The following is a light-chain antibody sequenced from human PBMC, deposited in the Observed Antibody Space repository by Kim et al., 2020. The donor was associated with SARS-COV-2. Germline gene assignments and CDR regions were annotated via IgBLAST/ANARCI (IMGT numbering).Light chain of an antibody. Sequence: EIVLTHSPATVSLSPGERATLSCRASQTIDMNFLAWYQQKPGQAPRLPIYGTITRATGIPDRFRGRGSGTDFTLTISRLEAEAFAIYYCQQYETSPWTFGQGTKVEIK. CDR3: QQYETSPWT. CDR2: GTI. CDR1: QTIDMNF. V-gene: IGKV3-20*01. J-gene: IGKJ1*01.